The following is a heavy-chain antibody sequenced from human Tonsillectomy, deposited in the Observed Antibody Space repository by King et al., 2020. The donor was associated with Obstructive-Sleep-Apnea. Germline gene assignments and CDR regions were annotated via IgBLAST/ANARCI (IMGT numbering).Heavy chain of an antibody. J-gene: IGHJ4*02. CDR2: IKEDGSEK. D-gene: IGHD2-15*01. CDR1: GFTFRRYW. Sequence: VQLVESGGGLVQPGGSLRLSCAGSGFTFRRYWMSWVRQAPGKGLEWVANIKEDGSEKYYVDSVKGRFTISRDNAKNLLYLQMNSRRAEDTAVYYCASGLWDGGGDYWGQGTLVTVSS. CDR3: ASGLWDGGGDY. V-gene: IGHV3-7*01.